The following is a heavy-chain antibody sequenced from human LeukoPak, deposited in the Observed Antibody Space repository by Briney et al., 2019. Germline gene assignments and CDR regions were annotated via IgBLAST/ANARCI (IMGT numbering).Heavy chain of an antibody. V-gene: IGHV3-23*01. Sequence: GGSLRLSCAASGFTFSSYEMNWVRQAPGKGLEWVSAISGSGGSTYYADSVKGRFTISRDNSKNTLYLQMNSLRAEDTAVYYCAKMDSGGYDSSGNLDYWGQGTLVTVSS. CDR3: AKMDSGGYDSSGNLDY. J-gene: IGHJ4*02. CDR2: ISGSGGST. CDR1: GFTFSSYE. D-gene: IGHD3-22*01.